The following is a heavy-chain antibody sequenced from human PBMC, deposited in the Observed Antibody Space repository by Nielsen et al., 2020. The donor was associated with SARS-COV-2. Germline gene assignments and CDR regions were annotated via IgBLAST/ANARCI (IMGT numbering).Heavy chain of an antibody. J-gene: IGHJ5*02. CDR1: GYTFTGYY. D-gene: IGHD1/OR15-1a*01. CDR3: ARPLITGTGWFDP. Sequence: ASVKVSCKASGYTFTGYYMHWVRQAPGQGLEWMGWINPNSGNTGYAQKFQGRVTMTRNTSISTAYMELSSLRSEDTAVYYCARPLITGTGWFDPWGQGTLVTVSS. CDR2: INPNSGNT. V-gene: IGHV1-8*02.